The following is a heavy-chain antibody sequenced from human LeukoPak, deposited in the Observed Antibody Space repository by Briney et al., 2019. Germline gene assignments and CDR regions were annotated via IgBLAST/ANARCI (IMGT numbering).Heavy chain of an antibody. CDR1: GYSISSGYY. CDR2: IYHSGST. D-gene: IGHD6-13*01. CDR3: ASSPGYSSSWLYYFDY. Sequence: SETLPLTCTVSGYSISSGYYWGWIRQPPGKGLEWIGSIYHSGSTYYNPSLKSRVTISVDTSKNQFSLKLSSVTAADTAVYYCASSPGYSSSWLYYFDYWGQGTLVTVSS. J-gene: IGHJ4*02. V-gene: IGHV4-38-2*02.